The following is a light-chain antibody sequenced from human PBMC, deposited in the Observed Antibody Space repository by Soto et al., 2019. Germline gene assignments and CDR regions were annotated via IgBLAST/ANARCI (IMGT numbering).Light chain of an antibody. CDR1: SGHSSYI. J-gene: IGLJ3*02. V-gene: IGLV4-60*02. CDR2: LEGSGSY. Sequence: QPVLTQSSSASASLGSSVKLTCTLSSGHSSYIIAWHQQQPGKAPRYLMKLEGSGSYNKGSGVPDRFSGSSSGADCYLTISNLQFEDEADYYCETWDSNTHTVFGGGTKLTVL. CDR3: ETWDSNTHTV.